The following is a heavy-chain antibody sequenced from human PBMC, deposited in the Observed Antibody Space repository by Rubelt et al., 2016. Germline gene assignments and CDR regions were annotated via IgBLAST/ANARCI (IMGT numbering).Heavy chain of an antibody. Sequence: EVQLVESGGGLVQPGGSLRLSCVASGFTFSNYWMDWVRQAPGKGLEWVANIKQDGSEKYYVASVKGRFIISRDNAKNSLSRQMNSLRAEDTAVYYCSRTLDSCGQGTLVTVSS. CDR2: IKQDGSEK. J-gene: IGHJ5*01. V-gene: IGHV3-7*05. CDR3: SRTLDS. CDR1: GFTFSNYW.